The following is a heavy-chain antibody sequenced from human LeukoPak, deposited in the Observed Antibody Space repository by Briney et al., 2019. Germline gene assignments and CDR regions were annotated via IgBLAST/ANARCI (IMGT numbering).Heavy chain of an antibody. CDR2: IFTSGST. V-gene: IGHV4-4*07. CDR3: ARDGGYCSSTSCANWFDP. D-gene: IGHD2-2*01. J-gene: IGHJ5*02. CDR1: GGSISSYY. Sequence: SETLSLTFTVSGGSISSYYWSWIRQPAGKGLEWVGRIFTSGSTDYNPSLKSRVTMSVDTSKNQFSLRLSSVTAADTAVYYCARDGGYCSSTSCANWFDPWGQGTLVTVSS.